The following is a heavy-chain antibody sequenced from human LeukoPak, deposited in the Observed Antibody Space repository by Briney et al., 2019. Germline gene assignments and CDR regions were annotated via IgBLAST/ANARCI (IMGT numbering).Heavy chain of an antibody. D-gene: IGHD6-25*01. Sequence: ASVKVSCKASGGTFNSYAITWVRQAPGQGLEWLGGIIPIFGTTNYAQKFQGRVTITADESTNTAYMELSSLRSDDTAVYYCAKQPGPIAAAGQPSRHYGGQETLVTVPS. CDR2: IIPIFGTT. J-gene: IGHJ4*02. CDR1: GGTFNSYA. V-gene: IGHV1-69*13. CDR3: AKQPGPIAAAGQPSRHY.